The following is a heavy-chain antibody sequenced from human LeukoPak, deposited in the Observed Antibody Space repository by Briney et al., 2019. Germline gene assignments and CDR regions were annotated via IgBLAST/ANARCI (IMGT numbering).Heavy chain of an antibody. J-gene: IGHJ4*02. V-gene: IGHV3-23*01. CDR3: ASPAYYGDYVH. D-gene: IGHD4-17*01. CDR2: ISGSGDST. Sequence: GGSLRLSCAASGFTFSSYAMSWVRQAPGKGLEWVSAISGSGDSTYYADSVKGRFTISRDNSKNTLYLQMNSLRAEDTAVYYCASPAYYGDYVHWGQGTLVTVSS. CDR1: GFTFSSYA.